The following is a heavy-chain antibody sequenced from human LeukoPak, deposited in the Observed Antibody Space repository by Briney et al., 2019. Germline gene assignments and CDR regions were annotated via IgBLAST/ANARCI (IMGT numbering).Heavy chain of an antibody. CDR3: ATDGARFDT. Sequence: GGSLRLSCAASGFTFNDYYMSWIRQAPGKGLEWLSYINIGGTNTHYADSVKGRFTISRDNAKKSLYLEMNNLRAEDTAVYYCATDGARFDTWGQGVLVTVSS. J-gene: IGHJ5*02. CDR2: INIGGTNT. V-gene: IGHV3-11*01. CDR1: GFTFNDYY.